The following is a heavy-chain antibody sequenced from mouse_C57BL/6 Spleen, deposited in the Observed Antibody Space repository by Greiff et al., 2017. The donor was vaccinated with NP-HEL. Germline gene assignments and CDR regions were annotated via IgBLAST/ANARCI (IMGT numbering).Heavy chain of an antibody. J-gene: IGHJ2*01. CDR2: IDPSDSET. CDR1: GYTFTSYW. V-gene: IGHV1-52*01. Sequence: VQLQQPGAELVRPGSSVKLSCKASGYTFTSYWMHWVKQRPIQGLEWIGNIDPSDSETHYNQKFKDKATLTVDKSSSTAYMQLSSLTSEDSAVYDCARRGTLGGYVDYWGQGTTLTVSS. CDR3: ARRGTLGGYVDY.